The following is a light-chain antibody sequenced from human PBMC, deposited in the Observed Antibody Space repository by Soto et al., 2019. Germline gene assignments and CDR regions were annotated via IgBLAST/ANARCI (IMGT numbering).Light chain of an antibody. J-gene: IGKJ1*01. CDR1: QTISSR. CDR3: QHYNSFSEA. CDR2: KAS. Sequence: DIQMAQSPSTLSGSVGDRVTITCRASQTISSRLAWYQQKPGKAPKLLIYKASTLKSGVPSRFSDSGSGTEFTLTISSLQPDDFATYYCQHYNSFSEAIGQGTQVELK. V-gene: IGKV1-5*03.